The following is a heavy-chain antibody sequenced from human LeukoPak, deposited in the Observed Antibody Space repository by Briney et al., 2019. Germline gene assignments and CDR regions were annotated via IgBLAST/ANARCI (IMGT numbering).Heavy chain of an antibody. D-gene: IGHD3-22*01. J-gene: IGHJ6*03. CDR1: GFTFSDYY. Sequence: GGSLRLSCAASGFTFSDYYMSWILQAPGKGLEWVSYISTSGSTIYYADSVKGRFTISRDNAKNSLYLQMNSLRAEDTAVYYCARCYDSSGYYSNYHMDVWGKGTTVTVS. CDR3: ARCYDSSGYYSNYHMDV. V-gene: IGHV3-11*04. CDR2: ISTSGSTI.